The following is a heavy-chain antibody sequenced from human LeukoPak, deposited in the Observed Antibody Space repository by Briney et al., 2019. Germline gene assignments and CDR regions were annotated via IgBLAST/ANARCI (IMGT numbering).Heavy chain of an antibody. CDR3: AKDRDIVVVTASYFQH. V-gene: IGHV3-23*01. D-gene: IGHD2-21*02. J-gene: IGHJ1*01. CDR1: GFTFSNYA. Sequence: GGSLRLSCAASGFTFSNYAMSWVRQAPGKGLEWVSTIISDGSTYYADVKGRFTISRDKSKNTLYLQMNSLRAEDTAVYFCAKDRDIVVVTASYFQHWGQGTLVTVSS. CDR2: IISDGST.